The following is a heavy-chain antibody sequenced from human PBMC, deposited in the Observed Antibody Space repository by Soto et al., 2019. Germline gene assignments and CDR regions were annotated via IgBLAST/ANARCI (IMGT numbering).Heavy chain of an antibody. D-gene: IGHD6-13*01. CDR1: GFTFSNFW. CDR3: ARSRGQQVVPSYFAF. V-gene: IGHV3-7*01. J-gene: IGHJ4*02. CDR2: IKQDGSEK. Sequence: GGSLRLSCVASGFTFSNFWMTWVRQAPGKGLEWVANIKQDGSEKYYVDSVKGRFTISRDNAKNSLYLQMNSLRAEDTAVYYCARSRGQQVVPSYFAFRGQGTLVTVSS.